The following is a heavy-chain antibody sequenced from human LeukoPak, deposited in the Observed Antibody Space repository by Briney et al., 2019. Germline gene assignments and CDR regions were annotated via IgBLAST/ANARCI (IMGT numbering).Heavy chain of an antibody. Sequence: PGGSLRLSCAASGFTLRNYAMTWVRQAPGKGLEWVSGISGSGGSTYYADSVKGRFTISRDNSKNTLYVQVNSLGTEDTAAYYCAKGSYYDSSGSFYFDYWGQGTLVTVSS. CDR2: ISGSGGST. J-gene: IGHJ4*02. CDR3: AKGSYYDSSGSFYFDY. D-gene: IGHD3-22*01. V-gene: IGHV3-23*01. CDR1: GFTLRNYA.